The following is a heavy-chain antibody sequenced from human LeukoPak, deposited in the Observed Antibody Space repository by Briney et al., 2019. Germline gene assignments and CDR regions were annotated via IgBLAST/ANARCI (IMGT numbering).Heavy chain of an antibody. Sequence: SETLSLTCAVSGGSISSHYWSWIRQPAGKGLEWIGRIYTSGSTKYNPSLKSRVTMSVDTSKNQFSLKLSPVTTAHPAVSYCSRDLSYDFWSGYSVWFDPWGQGTLVTVSS. CDR2: IYTSGST. CDR1: GGSISSHY. D-gene: IGHD3-3*01. CDR3: SRDLSYDFWSGYSVWFDP. V-gene: IGHV4-4*07. J-gene: IGHJ5*02.